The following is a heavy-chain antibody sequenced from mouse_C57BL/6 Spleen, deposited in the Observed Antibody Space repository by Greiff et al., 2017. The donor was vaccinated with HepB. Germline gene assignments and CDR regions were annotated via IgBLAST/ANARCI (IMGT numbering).Heavy chain of an antibody. V-gene: IGHV3-6*01. Sequence: EVQRVESGPGLVKPSQSLSLTCSVTGYSITSGYYWNWIRQFPGNKLEWMGYISYDGSNNYNPSLKNRISITRDTSKNQFFLKLNSVTTEDTATYYCARDNWDPSWYFDVWGTGTTVTVSS. CDR1: GYSITSGYY. D-gene: IGHD4-1*01. CDR2: ISYDGSN. CDR3: ARDNWDPSWYFDV. J-gene: IGHJ1*03.